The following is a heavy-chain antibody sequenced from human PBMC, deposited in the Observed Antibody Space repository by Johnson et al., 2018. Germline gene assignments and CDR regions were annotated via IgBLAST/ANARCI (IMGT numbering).Heavy chain of an antibody. Sequence: VQLVESGGGLVQPGGSLRLSCAASGFTFSSYWMHWVRQAPGKGLEWVSAVSASGGGTYDADSVKGRFTISRDNSKNTLFLQMDSLTAEDPAAYYCAKEGPLCSRATCHINYWGQGTLVTVSS. CDR2: VSASGGGT. V-gene: IGHV3-23*04. J-gene: IGHJ4*02. CDR3: AKEGPLCSRATCHINY. D-gene: IGHD2-2*01. CDR1: GFTFSSYW.